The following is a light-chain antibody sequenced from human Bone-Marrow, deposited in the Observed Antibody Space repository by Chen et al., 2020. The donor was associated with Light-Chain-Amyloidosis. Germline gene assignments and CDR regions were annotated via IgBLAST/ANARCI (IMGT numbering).Light chain of an antibody. Sequence: SYVLTQPSSVSVAPGQTATIACGGNNIGSTSVHWYQQTPGQAPLLVVYDDRYRPSGIPDGLSGSNSGNTATLTISRVEAGDEADYYCQVWDRSSDRPVFGGGTKLTVL. V-gene: IGLV3-21*02. CDR2: DDR. CDR3: QVWDRSSDRPV. CDR1: NIGSTS. J-gene: IGLJ3*02.